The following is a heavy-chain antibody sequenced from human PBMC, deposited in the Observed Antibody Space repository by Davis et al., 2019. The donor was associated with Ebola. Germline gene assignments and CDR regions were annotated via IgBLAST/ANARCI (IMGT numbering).Heavy chain of an antibody. D-gene: IGHD6-13*01. J-gene: IGHJ3*02. Sequence: YADSVKRRFTISRDNSKNTLYLQMNSLRVEDTAVYYCAKDQQAKRGLGAFDIWGQGTMVTVSS. V-gene: IGHV3-23*01. CDR3: AKDQQAKRGLGAFDI.